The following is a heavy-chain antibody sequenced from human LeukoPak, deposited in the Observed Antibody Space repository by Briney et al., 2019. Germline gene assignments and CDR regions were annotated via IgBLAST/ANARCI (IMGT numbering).Heavy chain of an antibody. J-gene: IGHJ4*02. CDR2: VNHSGGT. Sequence: SETLSLTCTVSGGSISSYYWSWIRQPPGKGLEWIGEVNHSGGTDYNPSLESRVTISVDTSNNQFSLKLSSVTAADTAVYYCARGGGTRQTMVLAYWGQGTLVTVSA. V-gene: IGHV4-34*01. CDR3: ARGGGTRQTMVLAY. D-gene: IGHD3-10*01. CDR1: GGSISSYY.